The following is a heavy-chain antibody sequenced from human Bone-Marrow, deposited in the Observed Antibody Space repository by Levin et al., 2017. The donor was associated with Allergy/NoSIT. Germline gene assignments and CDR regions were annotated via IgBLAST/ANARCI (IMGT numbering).Heavy chain of an antibody. CDR3: AKAGMVRGVYSDY. Sequence: GGSLRLSCAASGFTFSSYGMHWVRQAPGKGLEWVAVISYDGSNKYYADSVKGRFTISRDNSKNTLYLQMNSLRAEDTAVYYCAKAGMVRGVYSDYWGQGTLVTVSS. CDR2: ISYDGSNK. CDR1: GFTFSSYG. V-gene: IGHV3-30*18. D-gene: IGHD3-10*01. J-gene: IGHJ4*02.